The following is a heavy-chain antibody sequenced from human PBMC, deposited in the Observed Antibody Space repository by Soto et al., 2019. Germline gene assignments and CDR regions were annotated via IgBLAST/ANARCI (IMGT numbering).Heavy chain of an antibody. CDR2: VLPITGST. CDR1: GGLFSVFS. CDR3: ATIIVRGGPLRFAD. Sequence: QVQLVQSGAEVKKPGSSVKVSCKTSGGLFSVFSFNWVRQAPGQGLEWMGGVLPITGSTDYAQKFPGRLTISADRSTRTTYMELRRPTSADTANYYCATIIVRGGPLRFADGGQGTLISVSS. V-gene: IGHV1-69*06. D-gene: IGHD2-21*02. J-gene: IGHJ4*01.